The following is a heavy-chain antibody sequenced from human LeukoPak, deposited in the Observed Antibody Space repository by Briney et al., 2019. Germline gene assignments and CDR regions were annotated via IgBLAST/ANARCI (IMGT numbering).Heavy chain of an antibody. CDR2: ISGSGGST. CDR1: GFTLSSYA. CDR3: AKDRRDSSGYSDY. J-gene: IGHJ4*02. D-gene: IGHD3-22*01. Sequence: GGSLRLSCAASGFTLSSYAMSWVRQAPGKGLEWVSAISGSGGSTYYADSVKGRFTISRDNSKNTLYLQMNSLRAEDTAVYYCAKDRRDSSGYSDYWGQGTLVTVSS. V-gene: IGHV3-23*01.